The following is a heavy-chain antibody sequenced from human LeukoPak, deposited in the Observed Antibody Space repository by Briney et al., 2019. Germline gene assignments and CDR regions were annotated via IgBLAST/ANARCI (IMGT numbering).Heavy chain of an antibody. J-gene: IGHJ6*02. D-gene: IGHD3-3*01. CDR3: XGGYYDXWSGEFNYYGMDV. Sequence: SETLSLTCTVSGGSVSSGSYYWSWIRQPPGKGLEWIGYIYYSGSTNYNPSLKSRVTISVDTSKNQFSLKLSSVTAADTAVYXCXGGYYDXWSGEFNYYGMDVWGQGTTVTVSS. V-gene: IGHV4-61*01. CDR2: IYYSGST. CDR1: GGSVSSGSYY.